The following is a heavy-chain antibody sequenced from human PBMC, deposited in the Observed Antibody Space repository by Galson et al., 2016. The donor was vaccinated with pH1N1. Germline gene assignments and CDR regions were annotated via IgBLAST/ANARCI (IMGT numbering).Heavy chain of an antibody. CDR3: ARLDRYCSGNSCFSFWFDP. J-gene: IGHJ5*02. D-gene: IGHD2-8*02. Sequence: QSGAEVKKPGESLKISCKGSGYNFTNYWIGWVRQMPGKGLEWMGIVYPGDSDTKYSPSVRGQVSITADKSISTTYLQWSGLKASGTAIYYCARLDRYCSGNSCFSFWFDPWGQGTLVTVSS. CDR2: VYPGDSDT. CDR1: GYNFTNYW. V-gene: IGHV5-51*01.